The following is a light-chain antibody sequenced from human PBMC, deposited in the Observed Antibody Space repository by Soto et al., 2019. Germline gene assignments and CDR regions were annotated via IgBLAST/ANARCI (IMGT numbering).Light chain of an antibody. CDR1: QDIKNY. CDR3: QQFDSVPCT. Sequence: DIQMTQSPSSLAAAVGDRVTITCQASQDIKNYLIWYQHKPGKAPKLLIYDASTLGTGVSSRFSGGGSGTHFIFTISSPPPEDIATYYCQQFDSVPCTFGQGTKLELK. J-gene: IGKJ2*02. CDR2: DAS. V-gene: IGKV1-33*01.